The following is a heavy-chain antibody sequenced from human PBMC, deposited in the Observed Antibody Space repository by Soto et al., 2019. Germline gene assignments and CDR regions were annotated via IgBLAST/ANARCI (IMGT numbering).Heavy chain of an antibody. J-gene: IGHJ6*03. D-gene: IGHD3-3*01. V-gene: IGHV3-74*01. CDR3: ARTSVTPEYYDFWSGYDYYYMDV. Sequence: EVQLVESGGGLVQPGGSLRLSCAASGFTFSSYWMHWVRQAPGKGLVWVSRINSDGSSTSYADSVKGRFTISRDNAKNTLYLQMNSLRAEDTAVYYCARTSVTPEYYDFWSGYDYYYMDVWGEGTTVTVSS. CDR2: INSDGSST. CDR1: GFTFSSYW.